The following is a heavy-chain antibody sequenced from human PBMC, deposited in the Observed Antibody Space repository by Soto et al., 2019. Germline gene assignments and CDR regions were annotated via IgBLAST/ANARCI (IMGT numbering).Heavy chain of an antibody. D-gene: IGHD3-10*01. Sequence: GGSLRLSCAASGFTFSSYSMNWVRQATGKGLEWVSSISSSSSYIYYADSVKGRFTISRDNAKNSLYLQMNSLRAEDTAVYYCARAPGAVRGAAKYYFDYWGQGTLVTVSS. V-gene: IGHV3-21*01. J-gene: IGHJ4*02. CDR2: ISSSSSYI. CDR3: ARAPGAVRGAAKYYFDY. CDR1: GFTFSSYS.